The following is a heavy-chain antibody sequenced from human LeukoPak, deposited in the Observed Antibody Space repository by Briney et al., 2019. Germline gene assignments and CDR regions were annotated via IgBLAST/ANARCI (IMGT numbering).Heavy chain of an antibody. CDR1: GFTFSSYA. J-gene: IGHJ4*02. CDR3: AREPIVVVPAAISPRGFDY. CDR2: ISYDGSNK. D-gene: IGHD2-2*02. V-gene: IGHV3-30-3*01. Sequence: GRSLRLSCEASGFTFSSYAMHWVRQAPGKGLEWVAVISYDGSNKYYADSVKGRFTISRDNSKNTLYLQMNSLRAEDTAVYYCAREPIVVVPAAISPRGFDYWGQGTLVTVSS.